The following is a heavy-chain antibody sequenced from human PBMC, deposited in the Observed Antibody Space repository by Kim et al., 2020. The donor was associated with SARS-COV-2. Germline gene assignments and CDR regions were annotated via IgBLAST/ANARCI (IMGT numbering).Heavy chain of an antibody. CDR2: IKNDGSEQ. CDR3: ARDPCHGALDY. CDR1: GLSFDSSW. V-gene: IGHV3-7*03. Sequence: GGSLRLSCAVSGLSFDSSWMSWVRQTPGKGLEWVANIKNDGSEQYYVESVKGRFTISRDNTKNSVYLEMSNLRDEVTAVYFCARDPCHGALDYWGRGTLVTVSS. J-gene: IGHJ4*02.